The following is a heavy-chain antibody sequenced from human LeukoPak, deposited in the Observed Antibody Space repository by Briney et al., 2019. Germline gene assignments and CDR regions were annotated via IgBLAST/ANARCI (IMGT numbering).Heavy chain of an antibody. Sequence: SETLSLTCAVYGGSFSGYYWSWIRQPPGKGLEWIGAINHSGSTNYNPSLKSRVTISVDTSKNQFSLKLSSVTAAGTAVYYCARHRCSGGSCYPMNWFDPWGQGTLVTVSS. CDR2: INHSGST. D-gene: IGHD2-15*01. CDR3: ARHRCSGGSCYPMNWFDP. J-gene: IGHJ5*02. V-gene: IGHV4-34*01. CDR1: GGSFSGYY.